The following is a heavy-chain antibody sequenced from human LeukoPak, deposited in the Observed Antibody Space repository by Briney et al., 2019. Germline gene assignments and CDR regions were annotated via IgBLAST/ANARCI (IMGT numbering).Heavy chain of an antibody. CDR2: ISGSGGNT. J-gene: IGHJ4*02. V-gene: IGHV3-23*01. Sequence: GGSLRLSCAASGFSFGTYTMTWVRQAPGKGLECFATISGSGGNTYYTDSVQGRFTISRDNSMHTLFLQMSSLRVEDTALYYCTKGGVVSAFGYWGQGVLVTVSS. CDR1: GFSFGTYT. CDR3: TKGGVVSAFGY. D-gene: IGHD2-21*01.